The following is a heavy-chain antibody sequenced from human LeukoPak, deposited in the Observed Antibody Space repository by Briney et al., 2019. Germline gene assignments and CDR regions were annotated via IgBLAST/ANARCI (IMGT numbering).Heavy chain of an antibody. CDR3: AKPPAAGTLYYFDY. Sequence: GRSLRLSCAASGFTFSSYAMSWVRQAPGKGLEWVSAISGSGGSTYYADSVKGRFTISRDNSKNTLYLQMNSLRAEDTAVYYCAKPPAAGTLYYFDYWGQGTLVTVSS. CDR2: ISGSGGST. CDR1: GFTFSSYA. V-gene: IGHV3-23*01. J-gene: IGHJ4*02. D-gene: IGHD6-13*01.